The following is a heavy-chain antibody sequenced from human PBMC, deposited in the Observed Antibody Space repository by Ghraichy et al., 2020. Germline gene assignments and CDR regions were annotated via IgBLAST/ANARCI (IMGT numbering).Heavy chain of an antibody. CDR3: AKDRGGQLLVPGAFHL. V-gene: IGHV3-23*01. J-gene: IGHJ3*01. D-gene: IGHD6-19*01. Sequence: GGSLRLSCATSGFTFNNYAMSWVRQAPGGGLEWLSAIPGGGESTYYADSVTGRFTISRDNSKNTLYLQMSSLRADDTALYYGAKDRGGQLLVPGAFHLWGHGTMVTVSS. CDR1: GFTFNNYA. CDR2: IPGGGEST.